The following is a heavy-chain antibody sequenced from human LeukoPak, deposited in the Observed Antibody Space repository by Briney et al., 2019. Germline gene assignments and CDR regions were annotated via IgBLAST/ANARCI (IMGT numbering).Heavy chain of an antibody. D-gene: IGHD2-2*01. CDR3: ATYIVVVPAAGGLDY. J-gene: IGHJ4*02. V-gene: IGHV1-24*01. CDR1: GYTLTELS. Sequence: ASVKVSCKVSGYTLTELSMHWVRQAPGKGLEWMGGFDPEDGETIYAQKFQGRVTMTEDASTDTAYMELSSLRSEDTAVYYCATYIVVVPAAGGLDYWGQGTLVTVSS. CDR2: FDPEDGET.